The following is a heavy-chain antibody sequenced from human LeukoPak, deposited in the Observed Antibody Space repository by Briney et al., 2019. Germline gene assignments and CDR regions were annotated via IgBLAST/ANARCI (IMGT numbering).Heavy chain of an antibody. CDR3: AKETGDY. D-gene: IGHD1-14*01. J-gene: IGHJ4*02. Sequence: AGGSLRLSCAASGFTFSSYAMHWVRQAPGKGLEWVAVISYDGSNKYYADSVKGRFTISRDNARTSLYLQMNSLRAEDTALYYCAKETGDYWGQGTLVTVSS. CDR1: GFTFSSYA. V-gene: IGHV3-30-3*01. CDR2: ISYDGSNK.